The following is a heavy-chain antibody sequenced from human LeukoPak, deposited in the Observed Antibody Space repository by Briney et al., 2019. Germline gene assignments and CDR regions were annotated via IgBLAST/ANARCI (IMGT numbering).Heavy chain of an antibody. Sequence: PSETLSLTCTVSGGSISSYYWSWIRQPPGKGLEWIGYIYYSGSTNYNPSLKSRVTISVDTSKNQSSLKLSSVTAADTAVYYCARGDRTSPLYYYYMDVWGKGTTVTVSS. CDR1: GGSISSYY. D-gene: IGHD1-1*01. CDR3: ARGDRTSPLYYYYMDV. J-gene: IGHJ6*03. V-gene: IGHV4-59*01. CDR2: IYYSGST.